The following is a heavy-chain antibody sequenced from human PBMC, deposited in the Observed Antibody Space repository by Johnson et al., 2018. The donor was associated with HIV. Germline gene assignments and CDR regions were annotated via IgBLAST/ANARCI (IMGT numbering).Heavy chain of an antibody. CDR1: GFTFSSYA. V-gene: IGHV3-30*04. Sequence: QVQLVESGGGLVQPGGSLRLSCAASGFTFSSYAMHWVRQAPGKGLEWVAVISYDGSNKYYTDSVKGRFTISRDNSKSTLFLLMNSLRAEDTAVYYCARSLCGGDCFSDAFDIWGQGTLVTVSS. D-gene: IGHD2-21*02. CDR2: ISYDGSNK. J-gene: IGHJ3*02. CDR3: ARSLCGGDCFSDAFDI.